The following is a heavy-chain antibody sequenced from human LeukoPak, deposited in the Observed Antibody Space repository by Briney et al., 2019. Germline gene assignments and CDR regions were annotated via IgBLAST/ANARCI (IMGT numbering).Heavy chain of an antibody. V-gene: IGHV3-74*01. CDR2: IKGDGSST. J-gene: IGHJ4*02. CDR3: ARDSAECTGSYCYFVS. CDR1: GFTFASDW. Sequence: GGSLRLSCAASGFTFASDWMHWVRQAPGEGLVWVSRIKGDGSSTRYADSVKGRLTISRDNAKSTLYLQMNSLRAEDTAVYYCARDSAECTGSYCYFVSWGLGTLVTVSS. D-gene: IGHD2-8*02.